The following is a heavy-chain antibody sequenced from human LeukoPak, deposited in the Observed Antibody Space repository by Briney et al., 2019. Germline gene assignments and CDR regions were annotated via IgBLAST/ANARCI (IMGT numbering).Heavy chain of an antibody. CDR1: GFTFSNAW. CDR3: ARRRYNWNAIDY. J-gene: IGHJ4*02. D-gene: IGHD1-20*01. V-gene: IGHV3-30*03. CDR2: ISYDGSNK. Sequence: GGSLRLSCAASGFTFSNAWINWVRQAPGKGLEWVAVISYDGSNKYYADSVKGRFTISRDNSKNTLYLQMNSLRAEDTAVYYCARRRYNWNAIDYWGQGTLVTVSS.